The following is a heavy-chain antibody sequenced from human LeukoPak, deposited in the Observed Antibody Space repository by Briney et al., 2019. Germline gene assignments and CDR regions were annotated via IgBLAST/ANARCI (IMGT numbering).Heavy chain of an antibody. Sequence: PSETLSLTCAVYGVSFSGYYWSWIRQPPGKGLEWIGEINHSGSTNYNPSLKSRVTISVDTSKNQFSLKLSSVTAADTAVYYCARGCRVVGATRSRYFDLWGRGTLVTVSS. CDR1: GVSFSGYY. D-gene: IGHD1-26*01. V-gene: IGHV4-34*01. CDR2: INHSGST. J-gene: IGHJ2*01. CDR3: ARGCRVVGATRSRYFDL.